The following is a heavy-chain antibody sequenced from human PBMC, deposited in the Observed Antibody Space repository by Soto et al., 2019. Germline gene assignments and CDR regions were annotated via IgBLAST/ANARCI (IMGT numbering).Heavy chain of an antibody. CDR3: ARAGVDILTGHMYWYFDL. D-gene: IGHD3-9*01. J-gene: IGHJ2*01. Sequence: EVQLVETGGGLIQPGGSLRLSCAASGFTVSINYISWVRQAPGKGLEWVSVIYSGGTTYYADSVKGRFTISRYDSKNTRYLQMSILRAEDTAVYYCARAGVDILTGHMYWYFDLWGRGTLVTVSS. CDR1: GFTVSINY. CDR2: IYSGGTT. V-gene: IGHV3-53*02.